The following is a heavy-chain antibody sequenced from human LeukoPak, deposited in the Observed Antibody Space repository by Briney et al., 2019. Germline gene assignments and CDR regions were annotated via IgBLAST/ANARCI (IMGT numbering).Heavy chain of an antibody. Sequence: RASVKVSCKASGYTFTGYYMHWVRQAPGQGLEWMGWINPNSGGTNYAQKFQGRVTMTRDTSISTAYMELSRLRSDDTAVYYCASRFTMVRGVQHEPFDYWGQGTLVTVSS. V-gene: IGHV1-2*02. J-gene: IGHJ4*02. CDR3: ASRFTMVRGVQHEPFDY. CDR1: GYTFTGYY. CDR2: INPNSGGT. D-gene: IGHD3-10*01.